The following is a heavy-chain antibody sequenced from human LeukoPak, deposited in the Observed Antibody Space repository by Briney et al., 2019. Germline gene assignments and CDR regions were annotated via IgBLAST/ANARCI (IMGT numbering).Heavy chain of an antibody. Sequence: GGSLRLSCAASGFTFSSYSMNWVRQAPGKGLEWVSSISSSSSYIYYTDSVKGRFTISRDNAKNSLYLQMNSLRAEDTAVYYCARDKRGYSGYDYDYWGQGTLVTVSS. CDR2: ISSSSSYI. D-gene: IGHD5-12*01. CDR1: GFTFSSYS. CDR3: ARDKRGYSGYDYDY. J-gene: IGHJ4*02. V-gene: IGHV3-21*01.